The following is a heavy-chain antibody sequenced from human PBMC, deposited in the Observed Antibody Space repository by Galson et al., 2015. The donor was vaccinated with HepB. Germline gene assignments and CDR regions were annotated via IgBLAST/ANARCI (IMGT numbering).Heavy chain of an antibody. D-gene: IGHD1-1*01. CDR1: GFTFSTSA. J-gene: IGHJ4*02. CDR2: ISAVGSPS. V-gene: IGHV3-23*01. Sequence: SLRLSCAASGFTFSTSAMGWVRQAPGKGPEWVSTISAVGSPSFYADSVKGRFTISRDIYKSTLYLQMSSLRAEDTAAYYCAKFSTPSGERGFDYWGQGTLVTVSS. CDR3: AKFSTPSGERGFDY.